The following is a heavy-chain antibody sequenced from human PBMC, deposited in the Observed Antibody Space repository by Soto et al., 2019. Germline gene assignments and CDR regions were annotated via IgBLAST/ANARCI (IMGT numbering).Heavy chain of an antibody. CDR1: GYTFTVYY. CDR2: INPNSGGT. D-gene: IGHD2-8*01. V-gene: IGHV1-2*04. Sequence: ASGKVSCKASGYTFTVYYMHWVRQAPGQGLEWMGWINPNSGGTNYAQKFQGWVTMTRDTSISTAYMELSRLRSDDTAVYYCARDGGYCTNGVCYKDYWGQGTLVTVSS. CDR3: ARDGGYCTNGVCYKDY. J-gene: IGHJ4*02.